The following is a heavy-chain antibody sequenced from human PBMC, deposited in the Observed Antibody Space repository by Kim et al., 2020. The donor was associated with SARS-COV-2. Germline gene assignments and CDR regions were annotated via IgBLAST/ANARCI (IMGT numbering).Heavy chain of an antibody. CDR2: IRSKAYGGTT. J-gene: IGHJ4*02. CDR3: SRGKSYGWADY. D-gene: IGHD3-16*02. Sequence: GGSLRLSCIGSGFSFGDYAMSWFRQAPGKGLEWVGFIRSKAYGGTTEDAASVKGRFTISRDDSKSIAYLQMNSLKIEDTAVYYCSRGKSYGWADYWGQGTLVTVSS. CDR1: GFSFGDYA. V-gene: IGHV3-49*03.